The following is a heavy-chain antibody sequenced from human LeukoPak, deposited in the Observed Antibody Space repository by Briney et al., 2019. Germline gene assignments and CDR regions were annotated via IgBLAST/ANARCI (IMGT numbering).Heavy chain of an antibody. D-gene: IGHD3-10*01. V-gene: IGHV1-18*01. CDR3: ARFQASEFRGFDH. CDR1: GYRFITFG. J-gene: IGHJ4*02. CDR2: INPYNGNR. Sequence: ASVKVSCTTSGYRFITFGINWVRQAPGQGLEWMGWINPYNGNRYYAKKFQDRFNMTTDTSTSTVYLELQTLTSDDTAIYYCARFQASEFRGFDHWGQGTLITVSS.